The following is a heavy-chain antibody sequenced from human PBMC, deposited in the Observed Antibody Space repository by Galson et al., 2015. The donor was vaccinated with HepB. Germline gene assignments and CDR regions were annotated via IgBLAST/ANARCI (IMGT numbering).Heavy chain of an antibody. V-gene: IGHV4-39*07. CDR1: GASFSSSRYY. D-gene: IGHD3-3*01. J-gene: IGHJ5*02. CDR2: LHYSGRT. Sequence: TLSLTCTVSGASFSSSRYYWGWIRQPPGKGLEWIGSLHYSGRTYYNPSLKSRVTISVDTSKNQFSLELSSVTAADTAVYYCARDQRITVSGVIIPLCWFDPWGRGTLVTVSS. CDR3: ARDQRITVSGVIIPLCWFDP.